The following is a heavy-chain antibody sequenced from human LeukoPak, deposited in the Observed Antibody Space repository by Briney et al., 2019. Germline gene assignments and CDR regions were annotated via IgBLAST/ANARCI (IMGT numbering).Heavy chain of an antibody. Sequence: PSETLSLTCTVSGGSISSYYWSWVRQSPGKGLEWIGYIFTSGWTDYNPSLKSRVTMSVDTSKNQLSMELRFLTATDTAVYYCATSHDVKAVLYDLWGQGTLVTVSS. J-gene: IGHJ5*02. CDR3: ATSHDVKAVLYDL. CDR2: IFTSGWT. CDR1: GGSISSYY. V-gene: IGHV4-4*09. D-gene: IGHD2-2*02.